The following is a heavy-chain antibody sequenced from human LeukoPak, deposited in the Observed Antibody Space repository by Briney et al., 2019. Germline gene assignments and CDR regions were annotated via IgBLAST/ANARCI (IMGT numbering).Heavy chain of an antibody. CDR3: ARTLYGDYGDY. CDR1: GYTFSSYG. J-gene: IGHJ4*02. CDR2: ISTYNGNT. D-gene: IGHD4-17*01. V-gene: IGHV1-18*01. Sequence: ASVKVSCKGSGYTFSSYGISWVRQAPGQGLEWMGWISTYNGNTNYAQKLQGRVTMTSDTSTSTAYMELRSLRPDDTAVYYCARTLYGDYGDYWGQGTLVTVSS.